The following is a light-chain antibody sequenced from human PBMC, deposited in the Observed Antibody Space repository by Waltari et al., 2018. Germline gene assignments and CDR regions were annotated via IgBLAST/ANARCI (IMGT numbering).Light chain of an antibody. CDR1: RSVLYSSNNKNY. J-gene: IGKJ1*01. Sequence: IVMTQSPDSLAVSLGERATIYCKSTRSVLYSSNNKNYLAWYQQKPGQPPKLLIYWASTRESGVPDRFSGSGSGTDFTLTITSLQAEDVAVYYCQQYYSTPYTFGQGTKVEIK. CDR2: WAS. V-gene: IGKV4-1*01. CDR3: QQYYSTPYT.